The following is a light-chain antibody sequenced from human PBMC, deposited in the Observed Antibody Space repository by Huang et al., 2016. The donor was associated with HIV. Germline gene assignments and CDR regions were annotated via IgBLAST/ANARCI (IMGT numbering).Light chain of an antibody. V-gene: IGKV3-20*01. Sequence: EIVLTQSPGTLSLSPGERATLSCRASQSVSSSYIAWYKQKPGQAPRLLVYGASIMDTGIPARFSGSGSGTDFTLTISSLQPEDFAAYYCQHYSNSPFTFGPGTKVDLK. CDR2: GAS. CDR3: QHYSNSPFT. CDR1: QSVSSSY. J-gene: IGKJ3*01.